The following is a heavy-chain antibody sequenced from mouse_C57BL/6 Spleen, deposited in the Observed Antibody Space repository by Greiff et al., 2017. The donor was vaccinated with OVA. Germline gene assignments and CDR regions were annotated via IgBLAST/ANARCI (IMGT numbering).Heavy chain of an antibody. V-gene: IGHV1-55*01. CDR1: GYTFTSYW. J-gene: IGHJ3*01. CDR3: SRRWAAQAPFAY. D-gene: IGHD3-2*02. Sequence: QVQLQQSGAELAKPGASVKMSCKASGYTFTSYWITWVKQRPGQGLEWIGDIYPGSGSTNYNEKFKGKATLTADTSSSTAYMQLSSLTSEDSAVYDYSRRWAAQAPFAYWGQGTLVTVSA. CDR2: IYPGSGST.